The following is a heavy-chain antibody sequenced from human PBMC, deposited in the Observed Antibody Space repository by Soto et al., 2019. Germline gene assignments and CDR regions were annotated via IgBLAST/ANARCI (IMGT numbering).Heavy chain of an antibody. CDR2: ISGSGGST. V-gene: IGHV3-23*01. J-gene: IGHJ6*03. Sequence: GGSLRLSCAASGFTFSSYAMSWVRQAPGKGLEWVSAISGSGGSTYYADSVKGRFTISRDNSKNTLYLQMNSLRAEDTAVYYCAKVKAYGSGSFYYYMDVWGKGTTVTVSS. CDR1: GFTFSSYA. CDR3: AKVKAYGSGSFYYYMDV. D-gene: IGHD3-10*01.